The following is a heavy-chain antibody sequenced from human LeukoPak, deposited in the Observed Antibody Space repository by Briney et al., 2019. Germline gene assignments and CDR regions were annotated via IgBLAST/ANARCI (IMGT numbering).Heavy chain of an antibody. V-gene: IGHV4-4*07. D-gene: IGHD6-13*01. Sequence: SETLSLTCTVSGGSISSYYWSWIRQPAGSGLEWIGRMYITGDTNYNPSLKSRVTMSLDTSKNQFSLKLISVTAADTAVYYCARDIAPAGLFFDYWGQGTLVTVSS. CDR2: MYITGDT. CDR3: ARDIAPAGLFFDY. CDR1: GGSISSYY. J-gene: IGHJ4*02.